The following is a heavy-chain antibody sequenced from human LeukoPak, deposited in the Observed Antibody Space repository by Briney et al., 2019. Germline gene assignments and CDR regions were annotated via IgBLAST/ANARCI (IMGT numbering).Heavy chain of an antibody. J-gene: IGHJ4*02. V-gene: IGHV4-39*01. CDR1: GGSISSSTYY. CDR2: IHYSGST. CDR3: ASSWQYGDQYYLDY. Sequence: PSETLSLTCTVSGGSISSSTYYWGWIRQPPGKGLEWIGSIHYSGSTYYKSSLKSRVAISVDTSKNQFSLKLSSVTAADTAVYYCASSWQYGDQYYLDYWGQGTLVTVSS. D-gene: IGHD4-17*01.